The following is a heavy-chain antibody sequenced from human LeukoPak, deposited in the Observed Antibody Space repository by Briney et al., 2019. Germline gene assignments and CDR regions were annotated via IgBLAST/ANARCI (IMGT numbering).Heavy chain of an antibody. D-gene: IGHD6-13*01. CDR3: ARVSAAAPYYFDY. Sequence: SETLSLTCTVSGGSISSYYWSWIRQPPGKGLEWIGYIYYSGSTNYNPSLKSRVTISVDTSKNQSSLKLSSVTAADTAVYYCARVSAAAPYYFDYWGQGTLVTVSS. J-gene: IGHJ4*02. CDR2: IYYSGST. CDR1: GGSISSYY. V-gene: IGHV4-59*01.